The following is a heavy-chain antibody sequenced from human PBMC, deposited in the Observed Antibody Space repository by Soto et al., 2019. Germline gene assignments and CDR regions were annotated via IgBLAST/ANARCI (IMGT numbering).Heavy chain of an antibody. CDR2: ISYDGSNK. V-gene: IGHV3-30*18. J-gene: IGHJ4*02. CDR1: GFTFSSYG. CDR3: AKMGYYGDYLGMPDY. D-gene: IGHD4-17*01. Sequence: QVQLVESGGGVVQPGRSLRLSCAASGFTFSSYGMHWVRQAPGKGLEWVAVISYDGSNKYYADSVKGRFTISRDNSKNTLYLQMNSLRAEDTAVYYCAKMGYYGDYLGMPDYWGQGTLVTVSS.